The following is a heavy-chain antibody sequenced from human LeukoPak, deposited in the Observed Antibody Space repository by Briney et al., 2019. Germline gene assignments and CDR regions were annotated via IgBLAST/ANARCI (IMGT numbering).Heavy chain of an antibody. CDR3: AREAYDSSGYYYGFDY. V-gene: IGHV3-30*04. J-gene: IGHJ4*02. D-gene: IGHD3-22*01. CDR2: ISYDGSNK. CDR1: GFTFSSYA. Sequence: PGGSLRLSCAASGFTFSSYAMHWVRQAPGKGLEWVAVISYDGSNKYYADSVKGRFTISRDNSKNTLYLQMNSLRAEDTAVYYCAREAYDSSGYYYGFDYWGQGTLVTVSS.